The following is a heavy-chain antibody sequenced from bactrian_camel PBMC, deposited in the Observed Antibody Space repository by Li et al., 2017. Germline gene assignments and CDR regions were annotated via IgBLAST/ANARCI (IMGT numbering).Heavy chain of an antibody. D-gene: IGHD3*01. Sequence: VQLVESGGGSVQVGGSLRLSCSYSGDTLSTACMAWFRQAPGKARERVARIFSTGTTTYADSVKGRYTISRDNAQNTLYLQMNSLKTEDTAVYYCATEIVLKSGVSSTRRSQGTQVTVS. J-gene: IGHJ4*01. CDR1: GDTLSTAC. V-gene: IGHV3S55*01. CDR2: IFSTGTT.